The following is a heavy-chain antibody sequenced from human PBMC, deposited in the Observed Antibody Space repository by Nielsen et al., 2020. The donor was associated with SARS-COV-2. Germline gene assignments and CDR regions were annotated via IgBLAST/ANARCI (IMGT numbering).Heavy chain of an antibody. D-gene: IGHD5-12*01. CDR1: GLTFSTYA. CDR3: ARDIGYRSYYYYYGMDV. J-gene: IGHJ6*02. V-gene: IGHV3-23*03. Sequence: GGSLRLSCAASGLTFSTYAMTWVRQAPGKGLEWVSVIDSATGTYYADSVRGRFTISRDNSKNTLYLEMTSLRAEDTAVYFCARDIGYRSYYYYYGMDVWGQGTTVTVSS. CDR2: IDSATGT.